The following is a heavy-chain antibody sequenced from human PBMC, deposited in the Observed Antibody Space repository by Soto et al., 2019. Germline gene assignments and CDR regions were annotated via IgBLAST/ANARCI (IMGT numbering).Heavy chain of an antibody. CDR1: GGSISSYY. V-gene: IGHV4-59*08. D-gene: IGHD3-16*02. CDR2: IYYSGST. CDR3: ARRVDYVWGSYRYSPYFDY. J-gene: IGHJ4*02. Sequence: QVQLQESGPGLVKPSETLSLTCTVSGGSISSYYWSWIRQPPGKGLEWIGYIYYSGSTNYNPSLKSLVPTSVDTAKNHVSLKLSAVTAADTPVYYCARRVDYVWGSYRYSPYFDYWGQGTLVTVSS.